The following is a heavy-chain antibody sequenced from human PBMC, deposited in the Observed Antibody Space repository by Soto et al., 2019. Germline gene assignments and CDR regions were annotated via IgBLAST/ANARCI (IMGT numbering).Heavy chain of an antibody. CDR2: ISHDGINK. Sequence: GGSLRLSGAASGFTFSSYAVNWVRQAPGKELEWVALISHDGINKYYADSVRGRFTISRDSSTNTLYLQMNSPRAADTAVYYCGRCTSTSCHLGSDYWGQGTLVTVS. D-gene: IGHD2-2*01. J-gene: IGHJ4*02. V-gene: IGHV3-30-3*01. CDR1: GFTFSSYA. CDR3: GRCTSTSCHLGSDY.